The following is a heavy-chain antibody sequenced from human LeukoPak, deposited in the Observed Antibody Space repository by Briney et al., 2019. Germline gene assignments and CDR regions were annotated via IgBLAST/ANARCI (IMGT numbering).Heavy chain of an antibody. CDR2: ISYDGSNK. V-gene: IGHV3-30*18. CDR1: GFTFSSYD. D-gene: IGHD3-22*01. Sequence: GGSLRLSCAASGFTFSSYDMDWVRQAPGKGLEWVAVISYDGSNKDYADSVEGRFTISRDSSKNTLYLQMNSLRAEDTAVYYCAKDIYSSGHDYWGQGTLVTVSS. CDR3: AKDIYSSGHDY. J-gene: IGHJ4*02.